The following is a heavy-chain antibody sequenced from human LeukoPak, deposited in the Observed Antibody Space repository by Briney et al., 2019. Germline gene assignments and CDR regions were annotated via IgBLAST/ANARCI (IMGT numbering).Heavy chain of an antibody. CDR3: AAPGEGITIWHRMDV. CDR2: IIRLAGTT. D-gene: IGHD3-3*01. V-gene: IGHV1-69*13. CDR1: VGHYRPHA. J-gene: IGHJ6*04. Sequence: SVKVSCKASVGHYRPHAFNSVRHAPGQGLEWMGGIIRLAGTTHYGQKFQGRVTITADRSTSVAYMEINSLTSEDTAVYYCAAPGEGITIWHRMDVWGAGTTVSVSS.